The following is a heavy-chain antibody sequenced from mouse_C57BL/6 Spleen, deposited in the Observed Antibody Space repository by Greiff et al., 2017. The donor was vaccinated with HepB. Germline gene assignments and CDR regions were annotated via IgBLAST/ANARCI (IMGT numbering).Heavy chain of an antibody. CDR3: TRGALLEFFDY. CDR2: IDPETGGT. CDR1: GYTFTDYE. Sequence: QVQLKQSGAELVRPGASVTLSCKASGYTFTDYEMHWVKQTPVHGLEWIGAIDPETGGTAYNQKFKGKAILTADKSSSTAYMELRSLTSEDSAVYYCTRGALLEFFDYWGQGTTLTVSS. J-gene: IGHJ2*01. D-gene: IGHD2-12*01. V-gene: IGHV1-15*01.